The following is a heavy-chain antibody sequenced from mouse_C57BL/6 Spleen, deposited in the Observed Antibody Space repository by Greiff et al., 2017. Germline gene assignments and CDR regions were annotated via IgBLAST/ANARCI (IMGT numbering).Heavy chain of an antibody. V-gene: IGHV1-62-2*01. J-gene: IGHJ4*01. CDR3: AIHEDAATGTVDYYAMDY. D-gene: IGHD4-1*02. Sequence: QVQLVESGAELVKPGASVKLSCKASGYTFTEYTIHWVKQRSGQGLEWIGWFYPGSGSIKYNEKFKDKATLTADKSSSTVYMELSRLTSEDSAVYFCAIHEDAATGTVDYYAMDYWGQGTSVTVSS. CDR2: FYPGSGSI. CDR1: GYTFTEYT.